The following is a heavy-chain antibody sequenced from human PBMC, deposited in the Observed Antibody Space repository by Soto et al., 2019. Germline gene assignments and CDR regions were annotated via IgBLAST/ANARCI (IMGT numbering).Heavy chain of an antibody. Sequence: SQTLSLTCAISGDSVSSNSAAWNWIRQSPSRGLEWLGRTYYRSKWYNDYAVSVKSRITINPDTSKNQFSLQLNSVTPEDTAVYYCARGTYSYGYFYYYYGMDVWGQGTTVTVSS. D-gene: IGHD5-18*01. CDR2: TYYRSKWYN. V-gene: IGHV6-1*01. CDR3: ARGTYSYGYFYYYYGMDV. CDR1: GDSVSSNSAA. J-gene: IGHJ6*02.